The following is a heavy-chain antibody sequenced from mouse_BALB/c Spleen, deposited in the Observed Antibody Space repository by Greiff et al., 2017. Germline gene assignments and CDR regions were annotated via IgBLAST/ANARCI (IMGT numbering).Heavy chain of an antibody. CDR3: ARGEWYFDV. J-gene: IGHJ1*01. Sequence: DVKLVESGPGLVKPSQSLSLTCTVTGYSITSDYAWNWIRQFPGNKLEWMGYISYSGSTSYNPSLKSRISITRDTSKNQFFLQLNSVTTEDTATYYCARGEWYFDVWGAGTTVTVSS. V-gene: IGHV3-2*02. CDR1: GYSITSDYA. CDR2: ISYSGST.